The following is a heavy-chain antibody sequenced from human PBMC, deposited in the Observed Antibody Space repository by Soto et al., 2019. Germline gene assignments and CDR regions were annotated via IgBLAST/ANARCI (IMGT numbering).Heavy chain of an antibody. D-gene: IGHD1-1*01. CDR1: SGSLSGYY. Sequence: SETLSLTCAVYSGSLSGYYWSWIRQPPGKGLEWIGEINHSGTTNYNPSLNSRVTISVDTSKNQFSLKLSSVTAADTAVYYCARVSGQLSIRSNWFDPWGQGTLVTVSS. J-gene: IGHJ5*02. CDR3: ARVSGQLSIRSNWFDP. V-gene: IGHV4-34*01. CDR2: INHSGTT.